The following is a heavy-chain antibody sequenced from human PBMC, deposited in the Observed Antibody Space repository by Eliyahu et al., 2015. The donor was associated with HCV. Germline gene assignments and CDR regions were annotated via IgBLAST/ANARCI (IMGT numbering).Heavy chain of an antibody. CDR1: GYTFSDHP. J-gene: IGHJ4*02. D-gene: IGHD3-22*01. V-gene: IGHV1-3*01. CDR3: ARAELSSMVVLVITTGYFDS. CDR2: INASNGNT. Sequence: QXQLVQSGAEVXXPGASVKVXCXASGYTFSDHPIXWVRQAPGQRPEWMGWINASNGNTKYSQKFQGRVTITSDTSATTAYMELSSLRYEDTAVYYCARAELSSMVVLVITTGYFDSWGQGTLVIVSS.